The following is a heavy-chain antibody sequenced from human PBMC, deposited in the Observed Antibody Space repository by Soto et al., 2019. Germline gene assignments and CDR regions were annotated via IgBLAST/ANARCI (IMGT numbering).Heavy chain of an antibody. CDR1: GFTFSSYS. D-gene: IGHD3-3*01. Sequence: EVQLVESGGGLVKPGGSLRLSCAASGFTFSSYSMNWVRQAPWKGLEWVSSISRSSSYIYYADSVKGRFTISRDNAKNSRYLQMNSLRDEDTAVYYCARRVLRFLEWAPDYGMDVLGQGTTVTVSS. CDR3: ARRVLRFLEWAPDYGMDV. J-gene: IGHJ6*02. V-gene: IGHV3-21*01. CDR2: ISRSSSYI.